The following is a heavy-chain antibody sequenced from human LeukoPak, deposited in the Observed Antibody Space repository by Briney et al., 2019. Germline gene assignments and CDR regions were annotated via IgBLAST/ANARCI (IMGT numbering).Heavy chain of an antibody. J-gene: IGHJ4*02. V-gene: IGHV3-49*04. CDR3: TRDQTPYY. Sequence: GGSLRLSCTGSGFTFGDYAMTWVRQAPGKGVEGVGFIRSQIYGGTPEYAASVKGRFTISRDDSEGVAYLQMNSLKTEDTAVYYCTRDQTPYYWGQRTLVTVSS. CDR1: GFTFGDYA. CDR2: IRSQIYGGTP.